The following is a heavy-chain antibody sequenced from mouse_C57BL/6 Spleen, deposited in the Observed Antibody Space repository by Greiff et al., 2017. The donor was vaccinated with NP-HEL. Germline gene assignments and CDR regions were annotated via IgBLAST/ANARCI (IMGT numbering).Heavy chain of an antibody. CDR3: ARGNLYYGNYGDY. CDR1: GYTFTDYN. D-gene: IGHD2-1*01. Sequence: VQLQQSGPELVKPGASVKMSCKASGYTFTDYNMHWVKQSHGKSLEWIGYINPNNGGTSYNQKFKGKATLTVNKSSSTAYMELRSLTSEDSAVYYCARGNLYYGNYGDYWGQGTTLTVSS. CDR2: INPNNGGT. V-gene: IGHV1-22*01. J-gene: IGHJ2*01.